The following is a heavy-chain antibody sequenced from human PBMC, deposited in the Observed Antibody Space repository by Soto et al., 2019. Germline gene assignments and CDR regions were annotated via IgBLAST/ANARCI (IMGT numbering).Heavy chain of an antibody. CDR3: ARRLCTTYSCTSQFGMDV. J-gene: IGHJ6*02. CDR1: GSTFTNCQ. CDR2: ISAYNNYT. Sequence: XSGQVCCPPTGSTFTNCQFPWVRQAPGQGLEWMGWISAYNNYTKYAENFQDRFTMTTDPSTTTAYMDLRSLRYDDTAVYYCARRLCTTYSCTSQFGMDVWGQGTTVTVSS. D-gene: IGHD2-2*01. V-gene: IGHV1-18*04.